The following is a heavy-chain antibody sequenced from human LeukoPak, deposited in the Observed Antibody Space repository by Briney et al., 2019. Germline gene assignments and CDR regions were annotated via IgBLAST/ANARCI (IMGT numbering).Heavy chain of an antibody. J-gene: IGHJ6*02. CDR1: GFTFGNHY. CDR2: TDSSGDTI. V-gene: IGHV3-11*01. Sequence: GGSLRLSCAGSGFTFGNHYITWIRQAPGKGLDWISYTDSSGDTIYYADSVRGRFTISRDNAKNSLNLQMSSLRADDTAIYYCARGHYGLDVWGQGTTVTVSS. CDR3: ARGHYGLDV.